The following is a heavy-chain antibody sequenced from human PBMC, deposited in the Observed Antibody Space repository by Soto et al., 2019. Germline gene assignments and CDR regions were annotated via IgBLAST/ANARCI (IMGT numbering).Heavy chain of an antibody. Sequence: TSETLSLTCTVSGGSISSSSYYWGWIRQPPGKGLEWIGSIYFSGSTYYNPSLKSRVTISVDTSKNQFSLKLSSVTAADTAVYYCARSRSGAAELIYFDYWGQGTLVTVSS. J-gene: IGHJ4*02. CDR1: GGSISSSSYY. V-gene: IGHV4-39*01. D-gene: IGHD2-15*01. CDR3: ARSRSGAAELIYFDY. CDR2: IYFSGST.